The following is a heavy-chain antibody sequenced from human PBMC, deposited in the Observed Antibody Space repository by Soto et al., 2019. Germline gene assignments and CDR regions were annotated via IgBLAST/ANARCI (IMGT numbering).Heavy chain of an antibody. Sequence: SETLSLTCTVSGGSISPYYWSWIRQSPGKGLEWIGCIYYNGNTDYNPSLKTRISLSVDTSKKQVSLELRSVTAADTAVYYCARRGGVVVTSNWFDPWGQGTLVTVSS. CDR2: IYYNGNT. CDR1: GGSISPYY. V-gene: IGHV4-59*12. D-gene: IGHD3-3*01. J-gene: IGHJ5*02. CDR3: ARRGGVVVTSNWFDP.